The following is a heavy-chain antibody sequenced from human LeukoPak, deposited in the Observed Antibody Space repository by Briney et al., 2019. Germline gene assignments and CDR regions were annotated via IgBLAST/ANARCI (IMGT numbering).Heavy chain of an antibody. CDR1: GGSISSYY. CDR2: IYYSGST. D-gene: IGHD6-13*01. CDR3: ARHKISLGSWYRQTPENNWFDP. V-gene: IGHV4-59*08. Sequence: SETLSLTCTVSGGSISSYYWSWIRQPPGKGLEWIGYIYYSGSTNYSPSLKSRVTISVDTSKNQFSLKLSSVTAADTAVYYCARHKISLGSWYRQTPENNWFDPWGQGTLVTVSS. J-gene: IGHJ5*02.